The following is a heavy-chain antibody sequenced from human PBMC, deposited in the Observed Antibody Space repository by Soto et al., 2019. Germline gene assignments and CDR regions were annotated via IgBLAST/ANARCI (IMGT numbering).Heavy chain of an antibody. Sequence: PGGSLRLSCEACGFTFNDYWMSWVRQAPGKRAEVLSNIKFDGSVKQYVDSVRGRFSISRENSRNSLFLQMNSLRAGDAAIYYCVKDGGYCSSSTCYSPRNHYFDSWGQGTLVTVSS. CDR3: VKDGGYCSSSTCYSPRNHYFDS. CDR2: IKFDGSVK. J-gene: IGHJ4*02. D-gene: IGHD2-2*01. CDR1: GFTFNDYW. V-gene: IGHV3-7*03.